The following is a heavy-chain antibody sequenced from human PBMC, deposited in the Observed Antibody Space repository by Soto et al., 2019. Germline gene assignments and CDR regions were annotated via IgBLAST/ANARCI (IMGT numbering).Heavy chain of an antibody. Sequence: QVQLVQSGAEVKTPGSSVKVSCTASGDTFNFYTLSWVRQAPGQGLEWMGRIIPMLGRSNYAQKFQGRVTLXAXXPRSTAYLGLSSLRSEVTAPYYCATNCGSGIAHFVNWGQGPRGTVAS. V-gene: IGHV1-69*02. CDR2: IIPMLGRS. D-gene: IGHD3-10*01. CDR3: ATNCGSGIAHFVN. CDR1: GDTFNFYT. J-gene: IGHJ4*02.